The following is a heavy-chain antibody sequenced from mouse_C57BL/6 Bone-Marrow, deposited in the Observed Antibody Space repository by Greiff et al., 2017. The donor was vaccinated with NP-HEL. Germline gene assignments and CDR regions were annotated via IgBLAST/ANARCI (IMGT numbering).Heavy chain of an antibody. J-gene: IGHJ1*03. CDR1: GYTFTDYN. D-gene: IGHD1-1*02. Sequence: EVQLQQSGPELVKPGASVKIPCKASGYTFTDYNMDWVKQSHGKSLEWIGDINPNNGGTIYNQKFKGKATLTVDKSSSTAYMELRSLKSEDTAVYYCAREGQFITMPQGDFDVWGTGTTVTVSS. CDR3: AREGQFITMPQGDFDV. V-gene: IGHV1-18*01. CDR2: INPNNGGT.